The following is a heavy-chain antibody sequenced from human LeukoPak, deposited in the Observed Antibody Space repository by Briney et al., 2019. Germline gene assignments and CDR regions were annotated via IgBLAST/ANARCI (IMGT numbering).Heavy chain of an antibody. D-gene: IGHD2-15*01. Sequence: ASVKVSCKASGYTFTSYGIRWVRQAPGQGLEWMGWISAYNGNTNYAQKLQGRVTMTTDTSTSTAYMELRSLRSDDTAVYYCARDLPIYCSGGSCYPRGEKYFQHWGQGTLVTVSS. CDR3: ARDLPIYCSGGSCYPRGEKYFQH. CDR1: GYTFTSYG. CDR2: ISAYNGNT. J-gene: IGHJ1*01. V-gene: IGHV1-18*01.